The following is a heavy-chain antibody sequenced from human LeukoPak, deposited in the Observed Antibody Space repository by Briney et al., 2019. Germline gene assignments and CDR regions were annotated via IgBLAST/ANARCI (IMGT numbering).Heavy chain of an antibody. CDR3: AKAAVYSNRWTPFDD. V-gene: IGHV3-21*01. Sequence: GGSLRLSCAASGFTFSDYSMNWVRQAPGKGLEWVSSISSSSAYIYYGDSVKGRFTISRDNSKNTLYLQMNSLRPEDTAVYYCAKAAVYSNRWTPFDDWGQGTLVTVSS. CDR2: ISSSSAYI. J-gene: IGHJ4*02. CDR1: GFTFSDYS. D-gene: IGHD2/OR15-2a*01.